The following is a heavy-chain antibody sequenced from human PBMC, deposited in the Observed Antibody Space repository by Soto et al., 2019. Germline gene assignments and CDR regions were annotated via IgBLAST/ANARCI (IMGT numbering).Heavy chain of an antibody. Sequence: YTLTLTRASAVDSECRNRAAWHWIRQSPSRGLEWLGRTYYRSKWYNDYAVSVKSRITINPDTSKNQFSLQLNSVTPEDTAVYYCAREDGFVGATLWGQGTLVTVSS. CDR2: TYYRSKWYN. J-gene: IGHJ4*02. CDR1: VDSECRNRAA. D-gene: IGHD1-26*01. CDR3: AREDGFVGATL. V-gene: IGHV6-1*01.